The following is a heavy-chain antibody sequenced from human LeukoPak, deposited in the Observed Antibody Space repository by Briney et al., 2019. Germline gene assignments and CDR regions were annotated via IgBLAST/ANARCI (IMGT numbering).Heavy chain of an antibody. D-gene: IGHD3-22*01. CDR1: GGTFSSYA. V-gene: IGHV1-69*05. CDR2: IIPIFGVA. CDR3: ARAYYYDSSGYFNHFDY. Sequence: SVKVSCKASGGTFSSYALSWVRQAPGQGLEWVGGIIPIFGVANYAQKFQGRVTITTDESKSTAYMELSSPRSEGTAVYYCARAYYYDSSGYFNHFDYWGQGTLVTVSS. J-gene: IGHJ4*02.